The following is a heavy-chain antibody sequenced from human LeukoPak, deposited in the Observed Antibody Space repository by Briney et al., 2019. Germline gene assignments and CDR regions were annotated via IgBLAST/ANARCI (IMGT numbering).Heavy chain of an antibody. J-gene: IGHJ6*02. Sequence: HPGGSLRLSCAASGFTFSSSSISWVRQAPGKGLEWVSAITDVVGSTHYADFVKGRFTISRDNSKNTLYLQVNSLRAEDTAVYYCGKGVTVVIRSGGYYGLDVWGQGTTVTVSS. CDR1: GFTFSSSS. CDR2: ITDVVGST. V-gene: IGHV3-23*01. D-gene: IGHD3-22*01. CDR3: GKGVTVVIRSGGYYGLDV.